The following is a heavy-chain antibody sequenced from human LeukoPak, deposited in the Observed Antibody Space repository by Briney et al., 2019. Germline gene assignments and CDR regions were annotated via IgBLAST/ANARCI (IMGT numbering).Heavy chain of an antibody. V-gene: IGHV3-48*02. Sequence: GRSLRLSCAASGFTISRHSMNWVRQAPGKGLEWVSYISSSSSTIYYADSVKGRFTISRDNAKNSLYLQMNSLRDEDTAVYYCARVSGIVATIAFDYWGQGTLVTVSS. CDR1: GFTISRHS. CDR2: ISSSSSTI. D-gene: IGHD5-12*01. CDR3: ARVSGIVATIAFDY. J-gene: IGHJ4*02.